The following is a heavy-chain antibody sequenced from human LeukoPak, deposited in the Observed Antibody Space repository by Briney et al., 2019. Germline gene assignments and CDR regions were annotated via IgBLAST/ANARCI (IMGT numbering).Heavy chain of an antibody. CDR2: IYPGDSDT. CDR3: ARFVGACSGGSCYSDY. D-gene: IGHD2-15*01. J-gene: IGHJ4*02. V-gene: IGHV5-51*01. CDR1: RYSFTSYW. Sequence: ESLKIFCKGSRYSFTSYWIGLVRQMPGKGLEWVGIIYPGDSDTRYSPSFQGQVTISADKSISTAYLQWNSLKASDTAMYYCARFVGACSGGSCYSDYWGQGTLVTVSS.